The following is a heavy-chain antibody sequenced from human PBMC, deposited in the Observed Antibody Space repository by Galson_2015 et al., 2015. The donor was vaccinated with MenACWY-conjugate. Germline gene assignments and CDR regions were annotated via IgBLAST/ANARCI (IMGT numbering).Heavy chain of an antibody. Sequence: SLRLSCAASGFTFGSSWMHWVRQAPGKGLVWVSYINSDGSRTTYADSVKGRFTISRDNAKNTLYLQMNSLRAEDTAVYYCARDRSYALDYWGQGTLVTVSS. CDR2: INSDGSRT. CDR3: ARDRSYALDY. D-gene: IGHD3-16*01. J-gene: IGHJ4*02. V-gene: IGHV3-74*01. CDR1: GFTFGSSW.